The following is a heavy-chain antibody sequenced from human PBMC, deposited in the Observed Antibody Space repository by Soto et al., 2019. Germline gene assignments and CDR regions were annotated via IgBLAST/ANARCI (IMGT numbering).Heavy chain of an antibody. V-gene: IGHV3-30*14. J-gene: IGHJ4*02. CDR2: ISYDGNNK. Sequence: QVQLVESGGGVVQPGRSLRLSCAASGFTYSTYTMHWVRQAPGKGLEWVAVISYDGNNKFYADSVKGRFTISRDSTKQXXYXXMNSLRPDDTAMYYCARDGGSSTEYTGNYGTYLDYWGQGALVTVSS. CDR3: ARDGGSSTEYTGNYGTYLDY. D-gene: IGHD1-7*01. CDR1: GFTYSTYT.